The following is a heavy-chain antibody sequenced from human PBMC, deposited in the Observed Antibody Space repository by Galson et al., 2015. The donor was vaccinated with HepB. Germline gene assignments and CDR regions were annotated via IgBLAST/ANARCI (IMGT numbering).Heavy chain of an antibody. CDR2: IYSGGST. CDR1: GFTVSSNY. CDR3: ARQYSSSSFVFSLYFDY. V-gene: IGHV3-53*01. Sequence: SLRLSCAASGFTVSSNYMSWVRQAPGKGLEWVSVIYSGGSTYYADSVKGRFTISRDNSKNTLYLQMNSLRAKDTAVYYCARQYSSSSFVFSLYFDYWGQGTLVTVSS. J-gene: IGHJ4*02. D-gene: IGHD6-6*01.